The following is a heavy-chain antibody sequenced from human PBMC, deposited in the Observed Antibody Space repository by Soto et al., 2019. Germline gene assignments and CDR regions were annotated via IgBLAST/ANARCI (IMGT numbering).Heavy chain of an antibody. CDR2: INPNSGGT. D-gene: IGHD4-17*01. J-gene: IGHJ6*02. Sequence: ASVKVSCKASGHTFTGYYMHWVRQAPGQGLEWMGWINPNSGGTNYAQKFQGWVTMTRDTSISTAYMELSRLRSDDTAVYYCARDYGGSYYYYGMDVWGQGTTVTV. CDR3: ARDYGGSYYYYGMDV. V-gene: IGHV1-2*04. CDR1: GHTFTGYY.